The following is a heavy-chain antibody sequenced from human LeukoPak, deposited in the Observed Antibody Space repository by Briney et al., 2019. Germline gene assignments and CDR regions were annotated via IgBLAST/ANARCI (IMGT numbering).Heavy chain of an antibody. CDR3: ARHRRSSRGVVVITATPGWFDP. V-gene: IGHV4-34*01. J-gene: IGHJ5*02. CDR2: FNHSGRT. CDR1: GGSFSGYY. Sequence: SETLSLTCAVSGGSFSGYYWSWIRRPPGKGRGWIGEFNHSGRTNYNPSLKSRVTISVDTSKNQFSLKLSSVTAADTALYYCARHRRSSRGVVVITATPGWFDPWGQGTLVTVSS. D-gene: IGHD2-15*01.